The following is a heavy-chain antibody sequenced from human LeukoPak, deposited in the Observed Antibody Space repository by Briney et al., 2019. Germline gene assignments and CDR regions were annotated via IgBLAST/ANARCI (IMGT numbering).Heavy chain of an antibody. CDR1: GFTFSSYW. J-gene: IGHJ4*02. Sequence: GGSLRLSCAASGFTFSSYWMSWVRQAPGKGLEWVANIKQDGSEKYYVDSVKGRFTISRDSAKKSLYLQINSLRAEDTAVYYCSRDPRVLDYWGQGTLVTVSS. CDR3: SRDPRVLDY. CDR2: IKQDGSEK. V-gene: IGHV3-7*03.